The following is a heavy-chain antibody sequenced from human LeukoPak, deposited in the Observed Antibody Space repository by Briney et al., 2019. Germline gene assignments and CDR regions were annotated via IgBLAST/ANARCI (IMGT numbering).Heavy chain of an antibody. CDR3: ARVRERGYSYGYGNFFYYYYYGMDV. Sequence: GGSLRLSCAASGFTFSSYWMDWVRQAPGKGLVWVSGINSDGSSTSYADSVKGRFTISRDNAKNTLYLQMNSLRAEDTAVYYCARVRERGYSYGYGNFFYYYYYGMDVWGQGTTVTVSS. J-gene: IGHJ6*02. V-gene: IGHV3-74*01. CDR2: INSDGSST. CDR1: GFTFSSYW. D-gene: IGHD5-18*01.